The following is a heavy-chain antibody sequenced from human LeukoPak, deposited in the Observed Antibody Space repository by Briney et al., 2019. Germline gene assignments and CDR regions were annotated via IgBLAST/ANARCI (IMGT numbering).Heavy chain of an antibody. CDR3: AKGLRFLEWLVMDV. CDR1: GFTFSSYG. J-gene: IGHJ6*03. V-gene: IGHV3-33*06. Sequence: GRSLRLSCAASGFTFSSYGMHWVRQAPGKGLEWVAVIWYDGSNKYYADSVKGRFTISRDNSKNTLHLQMNSLRAEDTAVYYCAKGLRFLEWLVMDVWGKGTTVTVSS. D-gene: IGHD3-3*01. CDR2: IWYDGSNK.